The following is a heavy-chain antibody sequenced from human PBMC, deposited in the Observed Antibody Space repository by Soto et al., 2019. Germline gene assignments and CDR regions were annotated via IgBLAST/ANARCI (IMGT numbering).Heavy chain of an antibody. Sequence: QVQLQESGPGLVRPSGALSVTCAVSGDSISRSHWWSWVRQSPGKGLEWIGEISHSGITNYNPSLKSRVTISGDKSKNQASLKLTSVTAADTAVYHCARVRYDGTGIGHWGQGPLVSVSS. V-gene: IGHV4-4*02. J-gene: IGHJ4*02. CDR3: ARVRYDGTGIGH. CDR1: GDSISRSHW. CDR2: ISHSGIT. D-gene: IGHD3-16*01.